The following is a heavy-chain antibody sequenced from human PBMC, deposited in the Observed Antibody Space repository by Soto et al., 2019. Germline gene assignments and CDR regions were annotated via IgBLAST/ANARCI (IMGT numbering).Heavy chain of an antibody. V-gene: IGHV4-59*01. Sequence: SETLSLTCTVSGGSISHYYWSWIRQPPGKGLEWIGYIFYSGSTNYNPSLKSRVTISVDTSKGQFSLKLRSVTAADTAVYFCARIKSGYSYGSIIDFWGKGTLVTVSS. CDR2: IFYSGST. CDR3: ARIKSGYSYGSIIDF. D-gene: IGHD5-18*01. CDR1: GGSISHYY. J-gene: IGHJ4*02.